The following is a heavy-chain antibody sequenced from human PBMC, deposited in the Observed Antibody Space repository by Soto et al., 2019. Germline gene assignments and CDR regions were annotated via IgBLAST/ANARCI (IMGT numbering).Heavy chain of an antibody. CDR1: GLTFSNYW. Sequence: GGALRLSCVGSGLTFSNYWVHWGRPVPGKGVGWFSGISGSGGRTYYADSVKGRFTVSRDNSKNTLYLQMNSLRAEDTAVYYCATDHYSSGWPRTFDYWGQGTLVTVSS. D-gene: IGHD6-19*01. V-gene: IGHV3-23*01. J-gene: IGHJ4*02. CDR3: ATDHYSSGWPRTFDY. CDR2: ISGSGGRT.